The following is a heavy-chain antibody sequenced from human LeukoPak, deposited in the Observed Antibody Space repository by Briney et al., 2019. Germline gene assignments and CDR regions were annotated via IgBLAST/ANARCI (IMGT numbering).Heavy chain of an antibody. CDR1: GGSFSVYY. V-gene: IGHV4-34*01. J-gene: IGHJ5*02. CDR2: INHSGRT. D-gene: IGHD4-23*01. Sequence: SETLSLTCTVHGGSFSVYYWIWIRQPPGKGLEWIGEINHSGRTNYNPSLKSRVTISVDTSKNEFSLKLSSVTAADTAVYYCARDGGSNNYWFDPWGQGTLVTVSS. CDR3: ARDGGSNNYWFDP.